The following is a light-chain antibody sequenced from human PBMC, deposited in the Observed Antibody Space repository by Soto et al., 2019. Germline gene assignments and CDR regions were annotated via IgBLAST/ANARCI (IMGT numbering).Light chain of an antibody. CDR1: QSIGSW. J-gene: IGKJ2*01. Sequence: DIQMTQSPSTLSASVGDRVTITCRASQSIGSWLAWYQQKPGKAPKLLIYKASSLESGVPSRFSGSGSGTEFTLTISSLQPDDFATYCCQQYNTYWYTFGQGTQLEIK. V-gene: IGKV1-5*03. CDR2: KAS. CDR3: QQYNTYWYT.